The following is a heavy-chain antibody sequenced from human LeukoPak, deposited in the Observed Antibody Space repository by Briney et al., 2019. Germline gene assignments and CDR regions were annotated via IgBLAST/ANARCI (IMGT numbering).Heavy chain of an antibody. V-gene: IGHV3-30*18. J-gene: IGHJ4*02. Sequence: GGSLRLSCAASGFTFSSYGMHWVRQAPGKGLEWVAVISYDGGNKYYADSVKGRFTISRDNSKNTLYLQMNSLRAEDTAVYYCAKDGGSGYYTLIDYWGQGTLVTVSS. CDR3: AKDGGSGYYTLIDY. CDR2: ISYDGGNK. CDR1: GFTFSSYG. D-gene: IGHD3-22*01.